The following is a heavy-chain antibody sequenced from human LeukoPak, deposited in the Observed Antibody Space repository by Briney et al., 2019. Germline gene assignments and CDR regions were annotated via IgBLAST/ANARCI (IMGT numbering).Heavy chain of an antibody. D-gene: IGHD7-27*01. CDR2: LSNSGSDI. Sequence: KPGGSLRLSYVVSGFSFSDHYMTWIRQAPGKGLEYISYLSNSGSDIFHADSVKGRFSISRDNAENSVYLQMNSLRVEDTAVYYCARGHWGLDYWGQGTPVTVSP. CDR1: GFSFSDHY. V-gene: IGHV3-11*01. CDR3: ARGHWGLDY. J-gene: IGHJ4*02.